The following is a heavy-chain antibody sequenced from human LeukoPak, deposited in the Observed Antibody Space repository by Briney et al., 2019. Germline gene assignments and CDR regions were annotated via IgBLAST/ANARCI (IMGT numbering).Heavy chain of an antibody. CDR3: AKDAGSGSWYFDL. CDR2: LSGSGITT. D-gene: IGHD1-14*01. V-gene: IGHV3-23*01. J-gene: IGHJ2*01. CDR1: GFTFSNSA. Sequence: GGSLRLSCAASGFTFSNSAMSWVRQAPGKGLEWVSTLSGSGITTYYADSVKGRFTISRDNSKNTLYLQMNSLRAEDTAVYYCAKDAGSGSWYFDLWGRGTLVTVSS.